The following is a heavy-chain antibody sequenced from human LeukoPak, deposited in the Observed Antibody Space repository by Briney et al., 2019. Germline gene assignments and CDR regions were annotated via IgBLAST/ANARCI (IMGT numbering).Heavy chain of an antibody. J-gene: IGHJ4*02. D-gene: IGHD2-2*01. CDR2: IYYSGST. CDR1: GGSFSGYY. CDR3: ARLPAYCSTTSCSFDS. V-gene: IGHV4-34*01. Sequence: SETLSLTCAVYGGSFSGYYWGWIRQPPGKGLEWIGNIYYSGSTYYNPSLKSRVTISVDTSKNQFSLKLASVTAADTAVYYCARLPAYCSTTSCSFDSWGQGTLVAVSS.